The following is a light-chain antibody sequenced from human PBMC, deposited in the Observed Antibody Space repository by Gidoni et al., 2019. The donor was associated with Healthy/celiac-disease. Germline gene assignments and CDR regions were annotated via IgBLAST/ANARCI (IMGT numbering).Light chain of an antibody. V-gene: IGKV3D-20*01. J-gene: IGKJ1*01. CDR3: QQYGSSPST. CDR1: QSVSSSY. Sequence: EIVLTQSPATLSLSPGERATLSCGASQSVSSSYLAWYQQKPGLAPRLLNYDASSRATGIPDRCSGRWSRTDFILTISRLEPEDFAVYYCQQYGSSPSTFGQGTKLEIK. CDR2: DAS.